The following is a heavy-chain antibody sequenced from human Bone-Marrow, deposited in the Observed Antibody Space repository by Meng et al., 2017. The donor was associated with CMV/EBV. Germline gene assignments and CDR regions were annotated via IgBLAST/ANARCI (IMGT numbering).Heavy chain of an antibody. D-gene: IGHD6-13*01. CDR1: GGSFSSYY. Sequence: SETLSLTCAVYGGSFSSYYWSWIRQPPGKGLEWIGYIYYSGSTNYNPSLKSRVTISVDTSKNQFSLKLSSVTAADTAVYYCARGVLGAAAVPIDYWGQGTLVTVSS. CDR3: ARGVLGAAAVPIDY. J-gene: IGHJ4*02. V-gene: IGHV4-59*01. CDR2: IYYSGST.